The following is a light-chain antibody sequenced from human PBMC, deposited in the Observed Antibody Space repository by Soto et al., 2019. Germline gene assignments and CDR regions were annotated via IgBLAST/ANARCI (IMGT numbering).Light chain of an antibody. CDR1: SSDVGGYNY. CDR3: SSYAGHEGGVV. CDR2: EVS. Sequence: QSALTQPPSASGSPGQSVTISCTGTSSDVGGYNYVSWYQQHPGKAPKFMIYEVSKRPSGVPDLFSGSKSGNTASLTVSGLQAEDEADYYCSSYAGHEGGVVFGGGTKLTVL. V-gene: IGLV2-8*01. J-gene: IGLJ2*01.